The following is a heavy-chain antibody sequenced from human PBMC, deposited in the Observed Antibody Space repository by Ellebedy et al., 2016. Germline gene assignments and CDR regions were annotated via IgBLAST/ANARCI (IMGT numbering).Heavy chain of an antibody. CDR3: ASDLEDDSDFWSGNLYY. CDR2: ILRSGYT. D-gene: IGHD3-3*01. V-gene: IGHV3-53*01. Sequence: GGSLRLXXAASGFTVSSNYMTWVRQAPGKGLEWVSVILRSGYTYYADSVKGRFTISRDNSENTASLQMNSLRAEDTAVYYCASDLEDDSDFWSGNLYYWGQGTLVTVSS. J-gene: IGHJ4*02. CDR1: GFTVSSNY.